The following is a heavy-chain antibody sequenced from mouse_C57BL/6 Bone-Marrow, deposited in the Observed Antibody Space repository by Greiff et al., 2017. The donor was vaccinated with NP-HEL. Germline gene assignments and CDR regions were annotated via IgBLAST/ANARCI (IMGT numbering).Heavy chain of an antibody. Sequence: QVQLQQPGAELVMPGASVKLSCKASGYTFTSYWMHWVKQRPGQGLEWIGEIDPSDSYTNYNQKFKGKSTLTVDKSSSTAYMQLSSLTSEDSAVYYCAREGSWAYYFDYWGQGTTLTVSS. CDR2: IDPSDSYT. J-gene: IGHJ2*01. CDR3: AREGSWAYYFDY. D-gene: IGHD4-1*01. CDR1: GYTFTSYW. V-gene: IGHV1-69*01.